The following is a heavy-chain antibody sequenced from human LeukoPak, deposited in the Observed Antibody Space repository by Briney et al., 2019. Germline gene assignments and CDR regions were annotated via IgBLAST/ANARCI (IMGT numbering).Heavy chain of an antibody. CDR2: IWPDGSNK. CDR3: ARMVRGGEYYFDY. V-gene: IGHV3-33*01. D-gene: IGHD3-10*01. J-gene: IGHJ4*02. Sequence: PGGSLRLSCAASGFTFSNYGQHWVRQAPGKGLEWVAVIWPDGSNKYYAGSVKGRFTISRDDSKNTLYLQMNSLRAEDTAVYYCARMVRGGEYYFDYWGQGTLVTVSS. CDR1: GFTFSNYG.